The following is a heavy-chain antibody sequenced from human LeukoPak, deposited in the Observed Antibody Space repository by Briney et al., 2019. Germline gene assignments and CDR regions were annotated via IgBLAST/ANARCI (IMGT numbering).Heavy chain of an antibody. CDR2: SRNKANSYST. Sequence: LSLTCAVYGGSFSDYFIDWVRQAPGKGLEWVGRSRNKANSYSTAYAASVKGRFIISRDDSKNSVYLQMNSLKTEDTAVYYCARANREAGYSLDYWGQGTLVTVSS. CDR1: GGSFSDYF. D-gene: IGHD3-22*01. J-gene: IGHJ4*02. CDR3: ARANREAGYSLDY. V-gene: IGHV3-72*01.